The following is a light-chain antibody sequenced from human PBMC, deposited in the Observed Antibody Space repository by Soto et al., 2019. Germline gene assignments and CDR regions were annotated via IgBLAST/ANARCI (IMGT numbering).Light chain of an antibody. Sequence: QSVLTQPPSVSGAPGQRVTISCTGSSSNIGAGYDVHWYQQLPGTAPKLLIYGNSNRPSGVPDRFSGSKSGTSASLAITGLQVEAGADYSGRSYGSCLSVLHGVFGGGTKLTV. CDR3: RSYGSCLSVLHGV. V-gene: IGLV1-40*01. CDR1: SSNIGAGYD. CDR2: GNS. J-gene: IGLJ2*01.